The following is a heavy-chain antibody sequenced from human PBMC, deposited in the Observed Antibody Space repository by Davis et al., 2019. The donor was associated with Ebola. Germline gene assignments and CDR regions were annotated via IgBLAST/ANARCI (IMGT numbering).Heavy chain of an antibody. CDR3: ARANFWSGYYSDYYYGMDV. V-gene: IGHV3-30*03. CDR1: GFTFSSYG. D-gene: IGHD3-3*01. CDR2: ISYDGSNK. Sequence: SLRLSCAASGFTFSSYGMHWVRQAPGKGLEWVAVISYDGSNKYYADSVKGRFTISRDNSKNTLYLQMNSLRAEDTAVYYCARANFWSGYYSDYYYGMDVWGQGTTVTVSS. J-gene: IGHJ6*02.